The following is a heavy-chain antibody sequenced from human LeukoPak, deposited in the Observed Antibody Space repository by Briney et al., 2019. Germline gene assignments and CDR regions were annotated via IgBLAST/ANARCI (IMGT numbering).Heavy chain of an antibody. V-gene: IGHV4-61*02. D-gene: IGHD2-2*01. CDR2: ISSSGST. J-gene: IGHJ5*02. CDR3: ARAWGGSTPPSYWFDP. CDR1: GDSISSGDYY. Sequence: SETLSLTCTVSGDSISSGDYYWSWIRQPAGKGLEWIGRISSSGSTNYNPSLKSRVTISVDTSKNQFSLKLSSVTAADTAVYYCARAWGGSTPPSYWFDPWGQGTLVTVSS.